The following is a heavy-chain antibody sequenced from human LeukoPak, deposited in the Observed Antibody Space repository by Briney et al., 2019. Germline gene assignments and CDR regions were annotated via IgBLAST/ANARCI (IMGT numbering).Heavy chain of an antibody. CDR2: INPTTGDT. Sequence: ASVKVSCKASGYTFTSYYMHWVRQAPGQGLEWMGIINPTTGDTTYAQKFQGRLTMTRDMSTSTVYMELSSLTSEDTAVFYCARYGFSTVWEGGWHAFDIWGQGTVVTVSS. CDR3: ARYGFSTVWEGGWHAFDI. J-gene: IGHJ3*02. V-gene: IGHV1-46*01. D-gene: IGHD6-13*01. CDR1: GYTFTSYY.